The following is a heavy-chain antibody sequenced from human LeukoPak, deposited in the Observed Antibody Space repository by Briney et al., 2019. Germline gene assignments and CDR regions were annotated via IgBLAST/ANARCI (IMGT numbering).Heavy chain of an antibody. J-gene: IGHJ4*02. CDR2: ISSSSSYI. V-gene: IGHV3-21*01. D-gene: IGHD4-17*01. Sequence: GGSLRLSCAASGFTFSSYSMNWVRQAPGKGLEWVSSISSSSSYIYYADSVKGRFTISRDNSKNTLYLQMNSLRAEDTAVYYCAREGLRRQGRTDFDYWGQGTLVTVSS. CDR3: AREGLRRQGRTDFDY. CDR1: GFTFSSYS.